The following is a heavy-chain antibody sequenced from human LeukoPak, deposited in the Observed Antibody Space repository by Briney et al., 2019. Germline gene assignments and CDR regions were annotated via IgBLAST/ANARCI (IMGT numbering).Heavy chain of an antibody. CDR3: AKRAPYGSGIINRY. D-gene: IGHD3-10*01. CDR1: GFTFSVYS. J-gene: IGHJ4*02. CDR2: INSDGRST. V-gene: IGHV3-74*01. Sequence: GGSLRLSCAASGFTFSVYSMNWVRQAPGKGLVWVSRINSDGRSTSYADSVKGRFTISRDNAKNTLYLQMNSLRAEDTAVYYCAKRAPYGSGIINRYWGQGTLVTVSS.